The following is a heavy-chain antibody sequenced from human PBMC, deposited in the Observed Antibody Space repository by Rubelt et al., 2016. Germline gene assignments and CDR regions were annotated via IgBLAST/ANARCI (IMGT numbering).Heavy chain of an antibody. J-gene: IGHJ3*02. V-gene: IGHV3-74*02. D-gene: IGHD2-2*01. CDR2: INSDGSST. CDR3: SRGKQYLAAGAFDI. Sequence: EVQLLESGGGLVQSGGSLRLSCAASGFSFSNYGVSWVRQAPGKGLVWVSRINSDGSSTSYADSVKGRFAISRDNANNTQYLHKNRLRAVYTAVYDSSRGKQYLAAGAFDIWGEGTMITVSS. CDR1: GFSFSNYG.